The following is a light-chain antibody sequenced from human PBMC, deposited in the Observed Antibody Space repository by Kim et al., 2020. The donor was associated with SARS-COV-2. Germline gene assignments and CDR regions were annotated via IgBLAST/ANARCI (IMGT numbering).Light chain of an antibody. J-gene: IGLJ2*01. CDR3: AAWDDSLPGVV. Sequence: SELTQPPSASGTPGQRVTISCSGSSSNIGSNYVYWYQQLPGTPPKLLIYSNNQRPSGVPDRFSGSKPGTSASLAMSCLRSVAQADYYCAAWDDSLPGVV. V-gene: IGLV1-47*01. CDR2: SNN. CDR1: SSNIGSNY.